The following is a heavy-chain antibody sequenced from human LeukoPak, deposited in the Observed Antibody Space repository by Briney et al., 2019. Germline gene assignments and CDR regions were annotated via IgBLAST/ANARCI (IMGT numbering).Heavy chain of an antibody. CDR3: ARSGSGSYFLDY. Sequence: GGSLRLSCAASGFTFSSYAMSWVRQAPGRGLEWVSAISGSGGSTYYADSVKGRFTISRDNFKHTLYLQMNSLRAEDTAVYYCARSGSGSYFLDYWGQGTLVTVSS. CDR2: ISGSGGST. V-gene: IGHV3-23*01. D-gene: IGHD3-10*01. CDR1: GFTFSSYA. J-gene: IGHJ4*02.